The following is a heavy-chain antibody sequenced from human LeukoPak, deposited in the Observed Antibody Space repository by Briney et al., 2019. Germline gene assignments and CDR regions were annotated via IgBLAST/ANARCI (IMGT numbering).Heavy chain of an antibody. D-gene: IGHD4-17*01. CDR2: IDSNSGGT. J-gene: IGHJ4*02. V-gene: IGHV1-2*02. Sequence: ASVTVSCKASGYTFTGYYMHWVRQAPGQGFEWMGRIDSNSGGTNYAQNFQGRVTMTRDTSISTVYMEPISLTSDDTAVYYCAREMNYDDYRTSDYWGQGTLVTVSS. CDR1: GYTFTGYY. CDR3: AREMNYDDYRTSDY.